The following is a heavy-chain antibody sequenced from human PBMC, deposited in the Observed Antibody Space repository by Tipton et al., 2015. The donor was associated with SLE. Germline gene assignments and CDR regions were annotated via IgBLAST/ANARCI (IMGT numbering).Heavy chain of an antibody. Sequence: LRLSCAVYGGSFSGYYWSWIRQPPGKGLEWIGEINHSGSTNYNPSLKSRVTISVDTSKKQFSLKLSSVTAADTALYYCARGPQYYDFWGGTSYYGMDVRGQGPTVTVSS. CDR2: INHSGST. J-gene: IGHJ6*02. CDR1: GGSFSGYY. V-gene: IGHV4-34*01. CDR3: ARGPQYYDFWGGTSYYGMDV. D-gene: IGHD3-3*01.